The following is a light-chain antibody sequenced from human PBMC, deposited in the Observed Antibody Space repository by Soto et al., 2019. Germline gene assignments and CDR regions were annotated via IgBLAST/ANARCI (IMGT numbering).Light chain of an antibody. CDR1: QSVNSN. CDR3: QQYNNWPFT. Sequence: EIMMTQSPGTLSVSPGERATLSCRASQSVNSNLAWYQQKPGQAPRLLIYGASTRATGIPASFIGNGSGTEFTLTASSLQPEDFAVYYCQQYNNWPFTFGPGTKVDNK. J-gene: IGKJ3*01. V-gene: IGKV3-15*01. CDR2: GAS.